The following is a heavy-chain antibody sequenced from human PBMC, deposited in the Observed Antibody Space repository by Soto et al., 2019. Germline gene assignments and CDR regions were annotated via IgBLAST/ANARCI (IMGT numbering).Heavy chain of an antibody. Sequence: GGSLRLSSVASGFTVSSCAMTWVRQAPGKGLEWVANIKQDGSETNYVDSVKGRFTISRDNAKNSLYLEMNNLRVEDTAIYYCTLLYSAEVWGQGTTVTVSS. D-gene: IGHD2-8*01. CDR2: IKQDGSET. J-gene: IGHJ6*01. CDR3: TLLYSAEV. CDR1: GFTVSSCA. V-gene: IGHV3-7*03.